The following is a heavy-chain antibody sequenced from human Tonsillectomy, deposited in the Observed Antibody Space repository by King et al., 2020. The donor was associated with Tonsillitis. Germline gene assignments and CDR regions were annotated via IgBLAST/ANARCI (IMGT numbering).Heavy chain of an antibody. J-gene: IGHJ4*02. V-gene: IGHV4-39*07. CDR1: GGSISSSSYY. Sequence: QLQESGPGLVKPSETLSLTCTVSGGSISSSSYYWGWIRQPPGKGLEWIGSLYYSGSTYYNPSLKSRVTISVDTSKNQFSLKLNSVTAAATAVYYCARLSLYYYDSSGYGDFDYWGQGTLVTVSS. CDR2: LYYSGST. CDR3: ARLSLYYYDSSGYGDFDY. D-gene: IGHD3-22*01.